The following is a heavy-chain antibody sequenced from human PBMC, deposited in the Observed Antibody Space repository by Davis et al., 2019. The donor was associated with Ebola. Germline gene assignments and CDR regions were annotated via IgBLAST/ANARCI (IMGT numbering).Heavy chain of an antibody. CDR3: ARQGGYYDSGGYYFGPYYFDY. Sequence: MPSETLSLTCAVSGGAISSGGYYWSWIRQHPGKGLEWIGYIHYSGSTYYNPSLKSRLTISVDTSKNHFSLKLSSVTAADTAVYYCARQGGYYDSGGYYFGPYYFDYWGQGTLVTVSS. CDR1: GGAISSGGYY. V-gene: IGHV4-31*11. J-gene: IGHJ4*02. CDR2: IHYSGST. D-gene: IGHD3-22*01.